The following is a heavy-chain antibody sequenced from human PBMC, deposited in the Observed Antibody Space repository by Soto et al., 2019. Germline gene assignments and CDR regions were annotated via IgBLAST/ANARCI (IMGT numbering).Heavy chain of an antibody. J-gene: IGHJ4*02. Sequence: EVQLLESGGGLVQPGGSLRLSCAASGFTFSSYAMSWVRQAPGKGLEWVSAVSGSGGSTYYADSVKGRFTISRDNSKNTLHLQLNSLRADDTAVYYCATWPSYDSDRFAYWGQGTLVTVSS. D-gene: IGHD3-3*01. CDR3: ATWPSYDSDRFAY. V-gene: IGHV3-23*01. CDR2: VSGSGGST. CDR1: GFTFSSYA.